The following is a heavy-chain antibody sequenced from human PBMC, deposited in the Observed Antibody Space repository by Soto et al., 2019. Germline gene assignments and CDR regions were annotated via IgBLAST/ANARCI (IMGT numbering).Heavy chain of an antibody. CDR1: GYTFTSYY. J-gene: IGHJ6*03. CDR2: INPSGGST. V-gene: IGHV1-46*03. Sequence: ASVKVSCKASGYTFTSYYMHWVRQAPGQGLEWKGIINPSGGSTSYAQKFQGRVTMPRDTSTSRVYMELSSLRSEDTAVYYCARDRISTPLYYYYYMDVWGKGTTVTVSS. CDR3: ARDRISTPLYYYYYMDV.